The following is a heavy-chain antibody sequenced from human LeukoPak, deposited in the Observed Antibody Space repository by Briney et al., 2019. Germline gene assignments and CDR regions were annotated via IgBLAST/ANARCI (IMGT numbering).Heavy chain of an antibody. CDR3: ARDRYCSSTSCYHYYGMDV. CDR1: GYTFTSYG. CDR2: ISAYNGNT. V-gene: IGHV1-18*01. D-gene: IGHD2-2*01. J-gene: IGHJ6*02. Sequence: ASVKVSCKASGYTFTSYGISWVRQAPGQGLEWMGWISAYNGNTNYAQKLQGRVTMTTDTSTSTAYMELRSLRSDDTAVYYCARDRYCSSTSCYHYYGMDVWGQGTTVTVSS.